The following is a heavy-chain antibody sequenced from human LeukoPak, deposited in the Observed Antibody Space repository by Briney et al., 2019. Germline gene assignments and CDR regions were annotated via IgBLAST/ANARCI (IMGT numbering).Heavy chain of an antibody. V-gene: IGHV5-51*01. D-gene: IGHD6-6*01. CDR3: ARRLDGSSPYWFDL. CDR1: RFYFTTHW. Sequence: GEALQISCMGSRFYFTTHWIGWARPLTGEGLEWMGIIYPGESDTRYSPSFQGQVTISADKSINTAYLQWSSLKASDSAMYYCARRLDGSSPYWFDLWGPGTLVTVSS. J-gene: IGHJ5*02. CDR2: IYPGESDT.